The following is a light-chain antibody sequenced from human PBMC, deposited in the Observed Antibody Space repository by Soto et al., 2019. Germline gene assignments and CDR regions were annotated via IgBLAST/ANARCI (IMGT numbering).Light chain of an antibody. CDR1: SSDVGGYNY. J-gene: IGLJ1*01. Sequence: QSVLTQPRSVSGSPGQSVTISCTGTSSDVGGYNYVSWYQQHPGKAPKLIMYDVTKRPSGVPDRFSGSKSGNTASLTISGLQAEDEADYYCCSYAGSYTLVFGTGTKVTVL. V-gene: IGLV2-11*01. CDR2: DVT. CDR3: CSYAGSYTLV.